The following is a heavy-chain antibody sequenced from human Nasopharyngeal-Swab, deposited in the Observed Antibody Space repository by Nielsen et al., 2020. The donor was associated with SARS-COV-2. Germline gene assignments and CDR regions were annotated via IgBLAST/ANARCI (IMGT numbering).Heavy chain of an antibody. Sequence: SETLSLTCTVSGGSISSSNYYWDWIRQPPGKGLEWIGDINYRGSTNYSPSLKSRVTISVETSKNQFSLKLSSVTAADTAVYYCARGSTMNGYYGMDVWGQGTTVTVSS. CDR2: INYRGST. CDR3: ARGSTMNGYYGMDV. D-gene: IGHD3-22*01. CDR1: GGSISSSNYY. V-gene: IGHV4-39*07. J-gene: IGHJ6*02.